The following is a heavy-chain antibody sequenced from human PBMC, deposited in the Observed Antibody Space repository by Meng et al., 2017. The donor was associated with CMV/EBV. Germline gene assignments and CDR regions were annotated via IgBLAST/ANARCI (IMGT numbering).Heavy chain of an antibody. J-gene: IGHJ4*02. D-gene: IGHD2-2*01. CDR2: IKYDGKKK. V-gene: IGHV3-30*03. Sequence: CAAGGVNWRRYGRERGRQARGKGEEWGADIKYDGKKKKKADKGKGRLTITRDNSKNTMYLQMNSLRAEDTAVYYCARVWSSTRIDYWGQGTLVTVSS. CDR3: ARVWSSTRIDY. CDR1: GVNWRRYG.